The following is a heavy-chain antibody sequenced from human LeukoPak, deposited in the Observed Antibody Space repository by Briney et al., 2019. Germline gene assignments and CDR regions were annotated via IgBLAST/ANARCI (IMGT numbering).Heavy chain of an antibody. D-gene: IGHD4-17*01. V-gene: IGHV3-74*01. J-gene: IGHJ4*02. CDR3: ARGGDYKNDY. Sequence: GGSLRLSCAASGFTFSSYWVHWVRQTPGKGLVWVSRINGAGSSISYADSVKGRVTISRDNAKNTLYLQMNNLRAEDTAVYYCARGGDYKNDYWGQGTLVTVSS. CDR1: GFTFSSYW. CDR2: INGAGSSI.